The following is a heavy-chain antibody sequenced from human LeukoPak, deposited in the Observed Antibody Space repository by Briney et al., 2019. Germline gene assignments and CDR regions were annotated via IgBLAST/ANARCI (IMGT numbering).Heavy chain of an antibody. D-gene: IGHD2-15*01. Sequence: LXLXXXXSGFTXSSYAMSWVRQPPGKGLEWVSAISGSGGSTYYADSVKGRFTISRDNSKNTLYLQMNSLRAEDTAVYYCAKQSKCSGGSCYHFYYFDYWGQGTLVTVSS. CDR3: AKQSKCSGGSCYHFYYFDY. J-gene: IGHJ4*02. CDR2: ISGSGGST. V-gene: IGHV3-23*01. CDR1: GFTXSSYA.